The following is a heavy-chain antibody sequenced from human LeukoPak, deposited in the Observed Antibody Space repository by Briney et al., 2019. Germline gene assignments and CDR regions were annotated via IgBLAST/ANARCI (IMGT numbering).Heavy chain of an antibody. V-gene: IGHV1-2*02. J-gene: IGHJ4*02. CDR3: ARDRAGTISNYFDY. D-gene: IGHD1-7*01. CDR2: INPNSGGT. CDR1: GYTFTGYY. Sequence: GASVKVSCKASGYTFTGYYMHWVRQAPGQGLEWMGWINPNSGGTNYAQKFQGRVTMTRDTSISTAYMELSRLRSDDTAVYYCARDRAGTISNYFDYWGQGTLVTVSS.